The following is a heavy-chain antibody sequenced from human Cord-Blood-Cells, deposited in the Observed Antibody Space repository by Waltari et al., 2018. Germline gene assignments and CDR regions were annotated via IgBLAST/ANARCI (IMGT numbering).Heavy chain of an antibody. J-gene: IGHJ3*02. V-gene: IGHV3-30*18. Sequence: QVQLVESGGGVVQPGRSLRLSCAASGFTFSSYGMHWVRQAPGKGLEWVEVIAYDGRNKYYADSVKGRFTISRDNSKNTLYLQMNSLRAEDTAVYYCAKDKLGSDAFDIWGQGTMVTVSS. D-gene: IGHD7-27*01. CDR3: AKDKLGSDAFDI. CDR2: IAYDGRNK. CDR1: GFTFSSYG.